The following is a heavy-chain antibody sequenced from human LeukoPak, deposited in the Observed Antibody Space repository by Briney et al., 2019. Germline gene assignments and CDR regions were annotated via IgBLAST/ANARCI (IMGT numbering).Heavy chain of an antibody. CDR3: ARGYSSSWYVAFDI. Sequence: SETLSLTRAVYGGSFSGYYWSWIRQPPGKGLEWIGEINHSGSTNYNPSLKSRVTISVDTSKNQFSLKLSSVTAADTAVYYCARGYSSSWYVAFDIWGQGTMVTVSS. D-gene: IGHD6-13*01. V-gene: IGHV4-34*01. J-gene: IGHJ3*02. CDR1: GGSFSGYY. CDR2: INHSGST.